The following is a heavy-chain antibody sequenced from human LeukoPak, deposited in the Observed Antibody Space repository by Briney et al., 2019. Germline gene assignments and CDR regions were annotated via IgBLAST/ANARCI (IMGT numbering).Heavy chain of an antibody. V-gene: IGHV3-9*01. Sequence: GGSLRLSCAASGFTFDDYAMHWVRQAPGKGLEWVSGISWNSGSIGYADSVKGRFTISRDNAKNSLYLQMNSLRAEDTALYYCAKYYYGMDVWGQGTTVSVSS. CDR3: AKYYYGMDV. CDR1: GFTFDDYA. J-gene: IGHJ6*02. CDR2: ISWNSGSI.